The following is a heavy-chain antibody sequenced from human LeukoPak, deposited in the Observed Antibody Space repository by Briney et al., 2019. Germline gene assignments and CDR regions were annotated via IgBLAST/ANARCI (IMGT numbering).Heavy chain of an antibody. CDR1: GFTFSSYW. CDR2: IKRDESEK. Sequence: GGSLRLSCAASGFTFSSYWMSWVRQAPGKGLEWVANIKRDESEKYYVDSLKGRFTISRDNAKNSLYLQMNSLRAEDTAIYYCAKDTPDSSGYYTNSYYFDYWGQGTLVTVSS. D-gene: IGHD3-22*01. CDR3: AKDTPDSSGYYTNSYYFDY. J-gene: IGHJ4*02. V-gene: IGHV3-7*03.